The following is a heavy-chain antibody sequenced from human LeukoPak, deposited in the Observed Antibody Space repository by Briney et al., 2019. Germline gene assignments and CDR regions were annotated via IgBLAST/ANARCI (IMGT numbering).Heavy chain of an antibody. V-gene: IGHV4-4*07. CDR3: ARRVVRGVIIDY. J-gene: IGHJ4*02. Sequence: SETLSLTCTVSGGSISSYYWSWIRQPAGKGLEWIGRIYSSGSTNYNPSLKSRVTMSVDTSKNQFSLKLNSVTAADTAMYYCARRVVRGVIIDYWGQGTLVTVSS. D-gene: IGHD3-10*01. CDR2: IYSSGST. CDR1: GGSISSYY.